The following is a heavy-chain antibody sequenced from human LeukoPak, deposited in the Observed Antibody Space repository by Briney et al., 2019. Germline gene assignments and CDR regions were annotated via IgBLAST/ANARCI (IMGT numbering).Heavy chain of an antibody. V-gene: IGHV1-46*01. CDR1: GYTFTSYY. J-gene: IGHJ4*02. CDR3: ARDWSTAMVIAY. D-gene: IGHD5-18*01. Sequence: GASVKVSCKASGYTFTSYYTHWVRQAPGQGLEWMGIINPSGGSTSYAQKFQGRVTMTRDMSTSTVYMELSSLRSEDTAVYYCARDWSTAMVIAYWGQGTLVTVSS. CDR2: INPSGGST.